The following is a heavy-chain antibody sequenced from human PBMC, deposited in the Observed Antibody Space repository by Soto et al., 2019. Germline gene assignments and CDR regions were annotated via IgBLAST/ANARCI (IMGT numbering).Heavy chain of an antibody. CDR2: ISSSSSTI. CDR1: GFTFSSYS. Sequence: EVQLVESGGGLVQPGGSLRLSCAASGFTFSSYSMNWVRQAPGKGLEWVSYISSSSSTIYYADSVKGRFTISRDNVKNSLYLQMSSLRDEDTAVYYCARGLTDYDFWSWIPFDYWGQGTLVTVSS. J-gene: IGHJ4*02. D-gene: IGHD3-3*01. CDR3: ARGLTDYDFWSWIPFDY. V-gene: IGHV3-48*02.